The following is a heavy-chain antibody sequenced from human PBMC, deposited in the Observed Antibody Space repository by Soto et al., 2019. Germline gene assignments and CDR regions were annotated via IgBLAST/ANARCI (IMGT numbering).Heavy chain of an antibody. V-gene: IGHV3-74*01. CDR1: GFTLSSYW. D-gene: IGHD3-22*01. Sequence: GGSLRLSCAASGFTLSSYWMHWVRQAPGKGLVWVSRINSDGSSTSYADSVKGRFTISRDNAKNTLYLQMNSLRAEDTAVYYWERGTMIVPHDYWGQGALVTVSS. J-gene: IGHJ4*02. CDR2: INSDGSST. CDR3: ERGTMIVPHDY.